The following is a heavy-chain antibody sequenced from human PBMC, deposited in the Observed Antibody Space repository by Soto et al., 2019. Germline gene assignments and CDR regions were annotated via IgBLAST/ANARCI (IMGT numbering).Heavy chain of an antibody. Sequence: GASVKVSCKASGGTFSSYAISWVRQAPGQGLEWMGGIIPIFGTANYAQKFQGRVTITADESTSTAYMELSSLRSEDTAVYNCARARRDYGDYVSRYNWFDPWGQGTLVTVSS. CDR1: GGTFSSYA. J-gene: IGHJ5*02. V-gene: IGHV1-69*13. CDR3: ARARRDYGDYVSRYNWFDP. CDR2: IIPIFGTA. D-gene: IGHD4-17*01.